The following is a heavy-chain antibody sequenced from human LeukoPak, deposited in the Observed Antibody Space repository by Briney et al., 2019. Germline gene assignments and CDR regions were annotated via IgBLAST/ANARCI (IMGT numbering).Heavy chain of an antibody. V-gene: IGHV3-11*01. CDR2: ISGSGTTI. Sequence: GGSLRLSCVASGLTFSDSYMSWIRQALGKGLEWITYISGSGTTIYHADSVKGRFTISRDNAKNSVYLQMDSLREEDTAVYYCARPTDSSVDYWGQGTLVTVSS. D-gene: IGHD5-18*01. CDR1: GLTFSDSY. CDR3: ARPTDSSVDY. J-gene: IGHJ4*02.